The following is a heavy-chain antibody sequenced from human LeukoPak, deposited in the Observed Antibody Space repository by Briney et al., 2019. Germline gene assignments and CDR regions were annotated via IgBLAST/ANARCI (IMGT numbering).Heavy chain of an antibody. CDR1: GFTFSSYS. CDR3: ARVGGHYDILTGYYSLYYFDY. J-gene: IGHJ4*02. V-gene: IGHV3-21*01. Sequence: GGSLRLSCAASGFTFSSYSMNWVRQAPGKGLEWASSISSSSSYIYYADSVKGRFTISRDNAKNSLYPQMNSLRAEDTAVYYCARVGGHYDILTGYYSLYYFDYWGQGTLVTVSS. CDR2: ISSSSSYI. D-gene: IGHD3-9*01.